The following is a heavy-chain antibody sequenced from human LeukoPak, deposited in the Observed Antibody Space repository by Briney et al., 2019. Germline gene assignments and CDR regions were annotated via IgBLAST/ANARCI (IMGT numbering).Heavy chain of an antibody. CDR2: ISSSGSTI. CDR1: GFTFSSYE. D-gene: IGHD2-15*01. V-gene: IGHV3-48*03. Sequence: GGSLRLSCAASGFTFSSYEMNWVRQAPGKGLEWASYISSSGSTIYYADSVKGRFTISRDNAKNSLYLQMNSLRAEDTAVYYCARVCYCSGGSCYSLGHNWFDPWGQGTLVTVSS. CDR3: ARVCYCSGGSCYSLGHNWFDP. J-gene: IGHJ5*02.